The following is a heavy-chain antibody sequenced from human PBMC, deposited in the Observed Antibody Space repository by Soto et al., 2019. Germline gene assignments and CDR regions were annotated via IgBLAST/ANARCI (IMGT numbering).Heavy chain of an antibody. V-gene: IGHV1-69*08. CDR1: GGTFSTDT. J-gene: IGHJ4*02. CDR2: IIPLLDVT. CDR3: ARDSGTVGYDDS. D-gene: IGHD3-10*01. Sequence: QVQLVQSGAEVKKPGSSVKVSCKASGGTFSTDTINWVRQAPGQGLEWMGRIIPLLDVTNNAQRFQGRVTITADKSTSTVYMELTSLTSQETAVYYCARDSGTVGYDDSWGQGTLVTVSS.